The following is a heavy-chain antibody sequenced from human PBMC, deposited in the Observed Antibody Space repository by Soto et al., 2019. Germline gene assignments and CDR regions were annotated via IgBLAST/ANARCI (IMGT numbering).Heavy chain of an antibody. Sequence: SETLSLTCTVSGGSISSSSYYWGWIRQPPGKGLEWIGSIYYSGSTYYNPSLKSRVTISVDTSKNQFSLKLSSVTAADTAVYYCARRNPVGVYDYIWGSYRSPPLAFDIWGQGTMVTGSS. D-gene: IGHD3-16*02. J-gene: IGHJ3*02. CDR2: IYYSGST. V-gene: IGHV4-39*01. CDR3: ARRNPVGVYDYIWGSYRSPPLAFDI. CDR1: GGSISSSSYY.